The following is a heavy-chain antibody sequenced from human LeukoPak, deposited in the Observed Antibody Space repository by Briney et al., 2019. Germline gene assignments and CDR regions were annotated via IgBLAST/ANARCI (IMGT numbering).Heavy chain of an antibody. J-gene: IGHJ4*02. V-gene: IGHV3-21*01. CDR3: ARAVAGWVDY. Sequence: KPGGSLRLSCAASGFTFSSYSMNWVRKAPGKGLEWVSSISSSSSYIYYADSVKGRFTISRDNAKNSPYLQMNSLRAEDTAVYYCARAVAGWVDYWGQGTLVTVSS. CDR1: GFTFSSYS. D-gene: IGHD6-19*01. CDR2: ISSSSSYI.